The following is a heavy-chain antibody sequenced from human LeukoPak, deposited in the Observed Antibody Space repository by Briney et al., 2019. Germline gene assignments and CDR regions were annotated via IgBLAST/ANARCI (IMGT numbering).Heavy chain of an antibody. J-gene: IGHJ5*02. CDR2: INTDGSST. D-gene: IGHD6-13*01. CDR1: GFMFNDYA. Sequence: GRSLRLSCAPSGFMFNDYALHWVRQAPGKGLVWVSRINTDGSSTSYADSVKGRFTISRDNAKNTLYLQMNSLRAEDTAVYYCARESGIAAALDLWGQGTLVTVSS. CDR3: ARESGIAAALDL. V-gene: IGHV3-74*01.